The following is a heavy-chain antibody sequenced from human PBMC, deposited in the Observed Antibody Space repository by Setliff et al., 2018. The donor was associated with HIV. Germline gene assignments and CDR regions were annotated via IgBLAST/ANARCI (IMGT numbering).Heavy chain of an antibody. CDR1: GGSFSDYY. CDR3: ARHLAMGGIQLWFVDDYFDY. D-gene: IGHD5-18*01. J-gene: IGHJ4*02. CDR2: INHSANT. Sequence: PSETLSLTCEVYGGSFSDYYYTWIRQSPGKGLEWIGEINHSANTMDNASLKGRVTLSVDASKNQFSLKLSSVTAADTAVYYCARHLAMGGIQLWFVDDYFDYWGQGTLVTVSS. V-gene: IGHV4-34*01.